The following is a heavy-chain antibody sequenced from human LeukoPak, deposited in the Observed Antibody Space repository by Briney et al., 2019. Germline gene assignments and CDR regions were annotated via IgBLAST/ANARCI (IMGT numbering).Heavy chain of an antibody. CDR2: IYHSGST. V-gene: IGHV4-38-2*02. J-gene: IGHJ3*02. CDR3: ARDSAGGSYLYAFDI. D-gene: IGHD1-26*01. CDR1: GYSISSGYY. Sequence: KPSETLSLTCTVSGYSISSGYYWGWIRQPPGKGLEWIGSIYHSGSTYYNPSLKSRVTISVDTSKNQFSLKLSSVTAADTAVYYCARDSAGGSYLYAFDIWGQGTMVTVSS.